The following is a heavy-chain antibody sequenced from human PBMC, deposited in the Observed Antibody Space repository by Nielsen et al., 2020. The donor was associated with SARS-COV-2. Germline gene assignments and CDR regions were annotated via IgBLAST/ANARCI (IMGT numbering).Heavy chain of an antibody. CDR1: GDSISNSSCY. Sequence: GSLRLSCTVSGDSISNSSCYWSWIRQPPGKGLEWIGNIYDSGSINYNPSFKSRVTISVDTSKNQFSLKLSSVTAADTAVYYCARGPHDYGDYWLGYWGQGTLVTVSS. D-gene: IGHD4-17*01. CDR3: ARGPHDYGDYWLGY. CDR2: IYDSGSI. V-gene: IGHV4-61*01. J-gene: IGHJ4*02.